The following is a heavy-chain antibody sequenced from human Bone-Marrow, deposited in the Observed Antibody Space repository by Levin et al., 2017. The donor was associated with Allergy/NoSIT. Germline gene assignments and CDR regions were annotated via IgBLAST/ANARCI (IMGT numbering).Heavy chain of an antibody. CDR3: TRAGDILATIGDMDV. V-gene: IGHV3-30-3*01. J-gene: IGHJ6*01. Sequence: RAGGSLRLSCAASGFTFSSYAFHWVRQAPGKGLEWVAIISHDGNSVFYSESVRGRFTVSRDNSKNTLHLQMNSLRAEDTALYYCTRAGDILATIGDMDVWGQGTTVTVSS. CDR2: ISHDGNSV. CDR1: GFTFSSYA. D-gene: IGHD5-12*01.